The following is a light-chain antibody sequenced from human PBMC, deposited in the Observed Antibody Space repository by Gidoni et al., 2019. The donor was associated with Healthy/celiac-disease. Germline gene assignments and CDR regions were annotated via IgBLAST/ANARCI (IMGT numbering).Light chain of an antibody. Sequence: EIVLAQSPATLSLSPGERATLSCRASQSVSSYLAWYQQKHGQAPRLLIYDSSNRATGIPARFSGSGSGTDFTLTISSLEPEAFAVYYCQQRSNWPPLLTFXGXTKVEIK. J-gene: IGKJ4*01. CDR2: DSS. CDR3: QQRSNWPPLLT. CDR1: QSVSSY. V-gene: IGKV3-11*01.